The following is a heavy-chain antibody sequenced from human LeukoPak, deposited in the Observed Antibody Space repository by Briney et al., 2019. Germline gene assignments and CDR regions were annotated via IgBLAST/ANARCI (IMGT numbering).Heavy chain of an antibody. V-gene: IGHV1-2*04. CDR1: GYTFTGYY. Sequence: ASVKVSCKASGYTFTGYYMHWVGQAPGQGLEWMGWINPNSGGTNYAQKFQGWVTMTRDTSISTAYMELSRLRSDDTAVYYCARADWGEYSGSLHVWGQGTTVTVSS. CDR3: ARADWGEYSGSLHV. CDR2: INPNSGGT. J-gene: IGHJ6*02. D-gene: IGHD1-26*01.